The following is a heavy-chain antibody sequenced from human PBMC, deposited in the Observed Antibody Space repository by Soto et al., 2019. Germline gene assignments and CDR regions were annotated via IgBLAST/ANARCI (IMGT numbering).Heavy chain of an antibody. CDR3: TTASSARYSSSWSDAFDI. J-gene: IGHJ3*02. CDR1: GFTFSSAW. D-gene: IGHD6-13*01. CDR2: IKSKTDGGTT. Sequence: GGSLRLSCAASGFTFSSAWMNWVRQAPGKGLEWVGRIKSKTDGGTTDYAAPVKGRFTISRDDSKNTLYLQMNSLKTEDTAVYYCTTASSARYSSSWSDAFDIWGQGTMVTVSS. V-gene: IGHV3-15*07.